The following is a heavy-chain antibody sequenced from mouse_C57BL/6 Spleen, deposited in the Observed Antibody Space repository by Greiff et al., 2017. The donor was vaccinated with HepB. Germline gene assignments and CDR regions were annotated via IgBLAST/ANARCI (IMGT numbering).Heavy chain of an antibody. Sequence: QVQLQQSGAELAKPGASVKLSCKASGYTFTSYWMHWVKQRPGQGLEWIGYINPSSGYTKYNQKFKDKATLTADKSSSTAYMQLSSLTYEDSAVYYCASRDYGNYVGDYAMDYWGQGTSVTVSS. D-gene: IGHD2-1*01. CDR2: INPSSGYT. J-gene: IGHJ4*01. CDR1: GYTFTSYW. V-gene: IGHV1-7*01. CDR3: ASRDYGNYVGDYAMDY.